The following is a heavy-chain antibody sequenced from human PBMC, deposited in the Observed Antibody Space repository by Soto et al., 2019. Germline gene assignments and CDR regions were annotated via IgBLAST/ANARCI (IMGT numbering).Heavy chain of an antibody. CDR3: ARSLLDEYSSSWRSAYYGMDV. CDR2: INPNSGGT. V-gene: IGHV1-2*02. D-gene: IGHD6-13*01. Sequence: QVQLVQSGAELKKPGASVKVSCKASGFTFSAYYIYWVRQAPGHGLEWIGWINPNSGGTNNAQKFQGRVTMTRYTSTSTVYMELSALIPDDTAVYYCARSLLDEYSSSWRSAYYGMDVWGQGTTVTVSS. J-gene: IGHJ6*02. CDR1: GFTFSAYY.